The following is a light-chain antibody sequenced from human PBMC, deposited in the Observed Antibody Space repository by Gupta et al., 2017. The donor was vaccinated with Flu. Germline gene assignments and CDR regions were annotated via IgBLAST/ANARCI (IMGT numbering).Light chain of an antibody. CDR3: QQYNSYSRT. CDR1: QSISSW. V-gene: IGKV1-5*03. J-gene: IGKJ1*01. CDR2: KAS. Sequence: PSTLSASVGDRVTITCRASQSISSWLAWYQQKPGKAPKLLIYKASSLESGVPSRFSGSGSGTEFTLTISSLQPDDFATYYCQQYNSYSRTFGEGTKVEIK.